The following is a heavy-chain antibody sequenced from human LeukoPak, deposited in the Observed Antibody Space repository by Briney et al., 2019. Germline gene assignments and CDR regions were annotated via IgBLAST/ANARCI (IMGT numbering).Heavy chain of an antibody. D-gene: IGHD4-17*01. CDR3: AKDVGDYPSSYFDP. CDR2: ISSNEYDT. CDR1: GFTFGAYF. V-gene: IGHV3-64D*06. Sequence: GGSLRLSCSASGFTFGAYFMHWVRQAPGKGLQYVSSISSNEYDTYYADSVKGRFTISRDNSKNTLFLQMNNLRPEDTAVYYCAKDVGDYPSSYFDPWGQGTLVTVSS. J-gene: IGHJ5*02.